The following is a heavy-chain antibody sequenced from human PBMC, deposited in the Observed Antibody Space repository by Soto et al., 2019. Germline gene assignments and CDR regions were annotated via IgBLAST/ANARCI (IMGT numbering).Heavy chain of an antibody. CDR2: IYYSGST. Sequence: PSETLSLTCTVSGGSISSYYWSWIRQPPGKGLEWIGYIYYSGSTNYNPSLKSRVTISVDTSKNQFSLKLSSVTAADTAVYYCARDRDYGGNSGSGMGYYYYGMDVWGQGTTVTVSS. D-gene: IGHD4-17*01. CDR1: GGSISSYY. V-gene: IGHV4-59*01. J-gene: IGHJ6*02. CDR3: ARDRDYGGNSGSGMGYYYYGMDV.